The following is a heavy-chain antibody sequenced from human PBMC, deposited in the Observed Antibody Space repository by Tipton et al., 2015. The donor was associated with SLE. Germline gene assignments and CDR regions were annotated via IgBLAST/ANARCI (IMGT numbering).Heavy chain of an antibody. V-gene: IGHV3-7*01. D-gene: IGHD5-18*01. CDR3: ASPSGDTAIYY. Sequence: GSLRLSCAASGFTFSSYWMSWVRQAPGKGLEWVANINQDGSEKYYVDSVKGRFTISRDNAKNSLYLQMNSLRAEDTAVYYCASPSGDTAIYYWGQGTLVTVSS. CDR2: INQDGSEK. J-gene: IGHJ4*02. CDR1: GFTFSSYW.